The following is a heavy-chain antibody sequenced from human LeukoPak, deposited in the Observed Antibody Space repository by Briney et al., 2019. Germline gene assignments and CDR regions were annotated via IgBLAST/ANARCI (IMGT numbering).Heavy chain of an antibody. CDR1: GFTFSGYG. CDR3: ARYCSGGTCYSGMDV. V-gene: IGHV3-33*01. J-gene: IGHJ6*02. Sequence: PGGSLRLSCVASGFTFSGYGMHWVRQAPGKGLEWVALMWYDGTNKYYADSVKGRFTISRDNSKNTLFLQMNSLRDEDTAVYYCARYCSGGTCYSGMDVWGQGTSVTVSS. D-gene: IGHD2-15*01. CDR2: MWYDGTNK.